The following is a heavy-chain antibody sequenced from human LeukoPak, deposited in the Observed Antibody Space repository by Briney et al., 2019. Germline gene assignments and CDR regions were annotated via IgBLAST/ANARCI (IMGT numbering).Heavy chain of an antibody. CDR1: GFTFSSYA. CDR2: ISGSGGST. V-gene: IGHV3-23*01. CDR3: AREPASGSYLDY. D-gene: IGHD1-26*01. J-gene: IGHJ4*02. Sequence: PGGSLRLSCAASGFTFSSYAMSWVRQAPGKWLEWVSAISGSGGSTYYADSVKGRFTISRDNSKNTLYLQMNSLRAEDTAVYYCAREPASGSYLDYWGQGTLVTVSS.